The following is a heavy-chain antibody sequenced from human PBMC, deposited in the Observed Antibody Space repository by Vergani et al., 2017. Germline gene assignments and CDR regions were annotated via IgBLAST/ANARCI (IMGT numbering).Heavy chain of an antibody. V-gene: IGHV5-51*01. CDR2: IHPADSDT. CDR3: ARLYGRDSSGSKYFDY. D-gene: IGHD3-22*01. Sequence: EVQLVQSGAEVKKPGESLKISCQMSGYSFTNYWIGWVRQMPGKGLEWMGIIHPADSDTRYSPSFQGQVTISVDKSISTAYLQQSSLRASDSAMYYCARLYGRDSSGSKYFDYWGQGTLVTVSS. J-gene: IGHJ4*02. CDR1: GYSFTNYW.